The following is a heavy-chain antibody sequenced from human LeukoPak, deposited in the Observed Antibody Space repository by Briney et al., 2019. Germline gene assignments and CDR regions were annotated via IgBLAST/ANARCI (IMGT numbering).Heavy chain of an antibody. D-gene: IGHD6-13*01. CDR3: AKAWSSGWYSDY. CDR1: GFTFSSYA. CDR2: ISGSGGNT. V-gene: IGHV3-23*01. J-gene: IGHJ4*02. Sequence: GGSLRLSCAASGFTFSSYAMSWVRQAPGKGLEWVSAISGSGGNTYYADSVKGRFTISRDNSKNTLYLQMNSLSAEDTAVYYCAKAWSSGWYSDYWGQGTLVTVSS.